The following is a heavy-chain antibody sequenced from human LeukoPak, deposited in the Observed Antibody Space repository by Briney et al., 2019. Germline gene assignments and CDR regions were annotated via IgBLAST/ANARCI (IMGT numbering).Heavy chain of an antibody. D-gene: IGHD2-2*01. CDR3: AKSPGYCSSTSCYGSFDY. Sequence: GGSLRLSCAASGFTFSRYAMSWVRQAPGKGLEWVSAISGSGGSTYYADSVKGRFTISRDNSKNTLYLQMNSLRAEDTAVYYCAKSPGYCSSTSCYGSFDYWGQGTLVTVSS. CDR2: ISGSGGST. CDR1: GFTFSRYA. V-gene: IGHV3-23*01. J-gene: IGHJ4*02.